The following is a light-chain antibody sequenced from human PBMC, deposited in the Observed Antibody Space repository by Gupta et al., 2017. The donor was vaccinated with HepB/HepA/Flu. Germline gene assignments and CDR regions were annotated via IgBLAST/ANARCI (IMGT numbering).Light chain of an antibody. CDR1: SSDVGGYNY. CDR2: DVS. J-gene: IGLJ2*01. Sequence: QSPLTRPGSVSGSPGPSFTISCTGTSSDVGGYNYVSWYQQHPGKAPKLMIYDVSKRPSGVPDRFSGSKSGNTASLTISGLQAEDEADYYCCSYAGSYTLVFGGGTKLTVL. CDR3: CSYAGSYTLV. V-gene: IGLV2-11*01.